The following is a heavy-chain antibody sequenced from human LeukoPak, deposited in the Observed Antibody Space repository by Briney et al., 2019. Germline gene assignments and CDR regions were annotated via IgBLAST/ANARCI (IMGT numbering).Heavy chain of an antibody. CDR2: INPNSGGT. J-gene: IGHJ5*02. D-gene: IGHD6-19*01. CDR3: ARNLIAVNWFDP. Sequence: GASVKVSRKASGYTFTGYFMHWVRQAPGQGLEWMGWINPNSGGTNYAQKFQGRVTMTRDTSISTAYMELSRLRSDDTAVFYCARNLIAVNWFDPWGQGTLVTVSS. V-gene: IGHV1-2*02. CDR1: GYTFTGYF.